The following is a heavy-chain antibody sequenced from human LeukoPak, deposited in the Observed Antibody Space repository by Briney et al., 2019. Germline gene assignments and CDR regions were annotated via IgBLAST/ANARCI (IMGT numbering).Heavy chain of an antibody. CDR1: GGSISSYY. Sequence: SETLSLTYTVSGGSISSYYWSWIRQPPGKGLEWIGYIYYSGSTNYNPSLKSRVTISVDTSKNQFSLKLSSVTAADTAVYYCARVDYYGSGSYYIHYYFDYWGQGTLDTVSS. J-gene: IGHJ4*02. CDR2: IYYSGST. D-gene: IGHD3-10*01. CDR3: ARVDYYGSGSYYIHYYFDY. V-gene: IGHV4-59*01.